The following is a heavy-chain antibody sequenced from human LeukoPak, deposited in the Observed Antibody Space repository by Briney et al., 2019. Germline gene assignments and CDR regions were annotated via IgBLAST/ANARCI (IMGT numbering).Heavy chain of an antibody. J-gene: IGHJ4*02. CDR3: AREASCSSTTCYFDY. Sequence: PGGSLRLSCAASGFSFSDFYMSWIRQAPGKGLEWLSSISLSGSTITYAASVKGRVTVSRDNAKTSLFLQMNSLRADDTAVYYCAREASCSSTTCYFDYWGQGTLVTVSS. V-gene: IGHV3-11*01. CDR2: ISLSGSTI. CDR1: GFSFSDFY. D-gene: IGHD2-2*01.